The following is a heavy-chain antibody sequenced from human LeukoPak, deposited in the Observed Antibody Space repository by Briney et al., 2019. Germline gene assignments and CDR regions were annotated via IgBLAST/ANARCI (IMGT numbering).Heavy chain of an antibody. V-gene: IGHV3-74*01. D-gene: IGHD6-6*01. CDR2: ISGDGSVT. CDR3: ARYSSSSGGAAYYLDY. CDR1: GFTLRNYW. J-gene: IGHJ4*01. Sequence: PGGSLRLSCTASGFTLRNYWMHWVRQVPGKRLVWFSRISGDGSVTNYADSVQGRFTISRDNAKNILYLQINSLRSEDTAVYYCARYSSSSGGAAYYLDYWGHGTLVTVSS.